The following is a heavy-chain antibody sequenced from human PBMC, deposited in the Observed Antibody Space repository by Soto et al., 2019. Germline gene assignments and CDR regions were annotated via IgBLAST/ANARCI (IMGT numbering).Heavy chain of an antibody. CDR1: GGSISSYY. V-gene: IGHV4-59*08. CDR3: ARHADYVDYYFDY. Sequence: TSETLSLTCTVSGGSISSYYWSWIRQPPGKGLEWIGYIYYSGSTNYNPSLKSRVTISVDTSKNQFSLKLSSVTAADTAVYYCARHADYVDYYFDYWGQGTLVTVS. J-gene: IGHJ4*02. CDR2: IYYSGST. D-gene: IGHD3-16*01.